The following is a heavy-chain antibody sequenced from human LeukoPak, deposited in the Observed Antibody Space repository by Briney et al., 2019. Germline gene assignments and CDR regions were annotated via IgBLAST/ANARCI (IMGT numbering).Heavy chain of an antibody. Sequence: SETLSLTCTVSGGSISSYYWSWIRQPPGKGLEWIGYIYYSGSTNYNPSLKSRVTISVDTSKNQFSLKLSSVTAADTAVYYCARLGYYYDSGGYRDAFDIWGQGTMVTVSS. CDR3: ARLGYYYDSGGYRDAFDI. CDR1: GGSISSYY. V-gene: IGHV4-59*01. D-gene: IGHD3-22*01. CDR2: IYYSGST. J-gene: IGHJ3*02.